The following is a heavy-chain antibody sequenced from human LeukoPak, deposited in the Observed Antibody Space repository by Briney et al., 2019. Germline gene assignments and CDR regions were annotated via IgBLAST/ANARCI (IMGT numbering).Heavy chain of an antibody. CDR2: IYYSGST. CDR1: GGSISSGGYS. V-gene: IGHV4-31*03. CDR3: ARETARGPPSRARPGRYFDY. J-gene: IGHJ4*02. D-gene: IGHD6-6*01. Sequence: SETLSLTCTVSGGSISSGGYSWSWIRQHPGKGLEWIGYIYYSGSTYYNPSLKSRVTISVDTSKNQFSLKLSSVTAADTAVYYCARETARGPPSRARPGRYFDYWGQGTLVTVSS.